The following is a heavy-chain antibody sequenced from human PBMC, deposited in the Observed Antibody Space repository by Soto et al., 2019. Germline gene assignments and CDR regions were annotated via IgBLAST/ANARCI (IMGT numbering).Heavy chain of an antibody. D-gene: IGHD2-15*01. CDR2: IYYSGST. Sequence: SETLSLTCTVSGGSISSGDYYWSWIRQPPGKGLEWIGYIYYSGSTYYNPSLKSRVTISVDTSKNQFSLKLTSVTAADTAVFYCARSYCSAGRCYSFNYWGLGTLVTVSS. CDR3: ARSYCSAGRCYSFNY. J-gene: IGHJ4*02. CDR1: GGSISSGDYY. V-gene: IGHV4-30-4*01.